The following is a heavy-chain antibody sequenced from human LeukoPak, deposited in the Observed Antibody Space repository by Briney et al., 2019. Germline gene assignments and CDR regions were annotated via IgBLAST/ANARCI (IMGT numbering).Heavy chain of an antibody. D-gene: IGHD4-17*01. Sequence: PGGSLRLSCAGSGFSFSVSPMSWIRQAPGKGLEWISHIRTSGTTIYHTDTVKGRFTISRDTAKNSLYLQMNSLRAEDTAVYYCARCSPTGYYYMDVWGKGTTVTVSS. CDR1: GFSFSVSP. J-gene: IGHJ6*03. CDR3: ARCSPTGYYYMDV. V-gene: IGHV3-11*04. CDR2: IRTSGTTI.